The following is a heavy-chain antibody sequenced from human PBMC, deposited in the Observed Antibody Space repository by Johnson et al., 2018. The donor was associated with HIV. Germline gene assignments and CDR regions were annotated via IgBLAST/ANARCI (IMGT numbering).Heavy chain of an antibody. J-gene: IGHJ3*02. CDR1: GLTCSSSC. CDR3: ARDEAAVGMVANDAFDI. CDR2: LKQHGSAH. V-gene: IGHV3-7*05. Sequence: VQLVESGGGLVKPGGSVSLSCGASGLTCSSSCMTWVRHDPGKGLECVAHLKQHGSAHASVDSVKGRFTLSRDNAKTSLYRQMTSLRAEDTAVYYCARDEAAVGMVANDAFDIWGQGTMVTVSS. D-gene: IGHD6-13*01.